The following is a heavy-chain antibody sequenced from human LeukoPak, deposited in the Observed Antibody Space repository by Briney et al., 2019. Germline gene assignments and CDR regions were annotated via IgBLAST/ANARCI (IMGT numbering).Heavy chain of an antibody. CDR1: VFTFSSYW. CDR2: LSPDGGTI. V-gene: IGHV3-74*01. Sequence: GGSLRLSCAASVFTFSSYWMHWVRQAPGKGLVWVSRLSPDGGTIDYSDSVRGRFTISRDNAKDTLYLQMNSLRVDETAVYYCGTAGQWRFDSWGLGTLVTVSS. J-gene: IGHJ4*02. D-gene: IGHD6-19*01. CDR3: GTAGQWRFDS.